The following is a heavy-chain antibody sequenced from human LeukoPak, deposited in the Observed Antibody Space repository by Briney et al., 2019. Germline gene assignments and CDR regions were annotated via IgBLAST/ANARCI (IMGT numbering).Heavy chain of an antibody. CDR2: IYYSGST. V-gene: IGHV4-59*01. D-gene: IGHD2-2*01. CDR3: ARHASCSSSSCPLDY. J-gene: IGHJ4*02. CDR1: GGSISSNY. Sequence: SETLSLTCTISGGSISSNYWSWIRQPPGKGLEWTGSIYYSGSTNYNPSLKSRVTISVDTSKNQFSLKMNSMTAADTAFYYCARHASCSSSSCPLDYWGQGTLVTVSS.